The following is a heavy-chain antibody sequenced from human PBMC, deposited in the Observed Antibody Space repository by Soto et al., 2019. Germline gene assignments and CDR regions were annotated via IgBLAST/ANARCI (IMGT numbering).Heavy chain of an antibody. V-gene: IGHV3-30*04. Sequence: QVQLVESGGGVVQPGRSLRLSCAASGLTFINYNMHWVRQAPGKGLEWVAVISYDGSITKYADSVKGRFTISRDNSKNTLVLQMNGLRAEDRAMYYCARDTTSRRGTTSGSGYWGQGIVVSVSS. J-gene: IGHJ4*01. CDR3: ARDTTSRRGTTSGSGY. D-gene: IGHD1-7*01. CDR1: GLTFINYN. CDR2: ISYDGSIT.